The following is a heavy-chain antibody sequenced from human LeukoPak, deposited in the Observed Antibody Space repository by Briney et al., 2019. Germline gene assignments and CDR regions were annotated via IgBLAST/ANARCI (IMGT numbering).Heavy chain of an antibody. Sequence: PGGSLRFSCAASGFTFSDYYMSWIRQAPGKGLEWVSYISSSGSTIYYADSVKGRFTISRDNAKNSLYLQMNSLRAEDTAVYYCARDGYYDFWSGYYSHYYYYMDVWGKGTTVTVSS. CDR2: ISSSGSTI. CDR1: GFTFSDYY. D-gene: IGHD3-3*01. CDR3: ARDGYYDFWSGYYSHYYYYMDV. V-gene: IGHV3-11*04. J-gene: IGHJ6*03.